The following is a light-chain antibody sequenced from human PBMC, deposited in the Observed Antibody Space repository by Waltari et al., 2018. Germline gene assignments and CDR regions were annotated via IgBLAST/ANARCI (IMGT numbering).Light chain of an antibody. CDR2: GAS. V-gene: IGKV3-15*01. J-gene: IGKJ4*01. CDR3: QQYADWLT. CDR1: QSVYSS. Sequence: VLTQSPATLSVSPGERTPLSCRASQSVYSSLAWYQQKPGQAPRLLIYGASSRATGIPDRFRGSGSGTDFTLTISSLEPEDFAIYYCQQYADWLTFGGGTKVEIK.